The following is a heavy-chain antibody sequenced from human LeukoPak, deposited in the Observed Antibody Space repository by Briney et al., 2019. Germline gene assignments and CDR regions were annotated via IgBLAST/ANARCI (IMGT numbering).Heavy chain of an antibody. D-gene: IGHD3-10*01. Sequence: GASVKVSCKASGGTFSSYAISWVRQAPGQGLEWMGWISAYNGNTNYAQKLQGRVTMTRNTSISTAYMELSSLRSEDTAVYYCARAGGSGSYYIHWGQGTLVTVSS. V-gene: IGHV1-18*01. CDR1: GGTFSSYA. J-gene: IGHJ4*02. CDR2: ISAYNGNT. CDR3: ARAGGSGSYYIH.